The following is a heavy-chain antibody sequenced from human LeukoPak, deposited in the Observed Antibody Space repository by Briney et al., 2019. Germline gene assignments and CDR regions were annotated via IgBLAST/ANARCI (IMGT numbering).Heavy chain of an antibody. V-gene: IGHV3-23*01. CDR1: GFTFSGYA. CDR2: ITITGSSP. J-gene: IGHJ4*02. CDR3: AKSSSSWSYYFNY. Sequence: GESLRLSCAASGFTFSGYAMAWVRQAPGKGLERVSSITITGSSPSYADSVKGRFTVSRDNSKNTLYLQMNSLRAEDTAVYFCAKSSSSWSYYFNYWGQGTLVTVSS. D-gene: IGHD6-13*01.